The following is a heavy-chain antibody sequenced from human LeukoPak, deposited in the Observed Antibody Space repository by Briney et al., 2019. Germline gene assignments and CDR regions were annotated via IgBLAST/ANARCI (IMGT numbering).Heavy chain of an antibody. V-gene: IGHV4-34*01. J-gene: IGHJ4*02. CDR2: INHSGST. D-gene: IGHD4-11*01. CDR1: GGSFSGYY. Sequence: PSETLSLTCAVYGGSFSGYYWSWIRQPPGKGLEWIGEINHSGSTNYNPSLKSRVTISVDTSKNQFSLKLSSVTAADTAVYYCARALYSNDPDYWGQGTLVTVSS. CDR3: ARALYSNDPDY.